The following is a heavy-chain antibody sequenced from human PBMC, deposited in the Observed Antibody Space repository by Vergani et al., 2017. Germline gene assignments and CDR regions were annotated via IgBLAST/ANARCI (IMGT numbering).Heavy chain of an antibody. V-gene: IGHV4-31*03. J-gene: IGHJ4*02. CDR3: ARDSIPPPYYDILTGPNLYGFPPGDY. CDR2: IYYSGST. D-gene: IGHD3-9*01. Sequence: QVQLQESGPGLVKPSQTLSLTCTVSGGSISSGGYYWSWIRQHPGKGLEWIVYIYYSGSTYYNPSLKSRVTISVDTSKNQFSLKLSSVTAADTAVYYCARDSIPPPYYDILTGPNLYGFPPGDYWGQGTLVTVSS. CDR1: GGSISSGGYY.